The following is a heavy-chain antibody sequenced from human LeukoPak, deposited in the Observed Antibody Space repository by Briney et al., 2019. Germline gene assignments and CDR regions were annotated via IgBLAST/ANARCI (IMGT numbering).Heavy chain of an antibody. J-gene: IGHJ4*02. CDR3: ARTAGYSYLAF. V-gene: IGHV1-2*02. CDR1: GNTFSCHY. CDR2: LDPNSGGT. Sequence: ASVKVSCKASGNTFSCHYMHWVRQAPGQGLEWMGWLDPNSGGTNYAQKFQGRVSMTRDTSISTDYMELSRLRSDDTAVYYCARTAGYSYLAFWGQGTLVTVSS. D-gene: IGHD5-18*01.